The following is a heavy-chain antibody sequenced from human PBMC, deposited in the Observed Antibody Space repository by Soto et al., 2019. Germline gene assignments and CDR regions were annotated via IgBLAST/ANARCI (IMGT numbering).Heavy chain of an antibody. Sequence: QITLKESGPTLVKPTQTLTLTCTFSGFSLGTSGVGVGWIRQPPGKALESLALIYWDNDRRYNPSLKSRLAITKDTSKNQVVLTMTNVDPVDTATYHCAHRRGGYNWDDGDFDYWGPGTLVTVSS. J-gene: IGHJ4*02. CDR2: IYWDNDR. CDR3: AHRRGGYNWDDGDFDY. V-gene: IGHV2-5*02. CDR1: GFSLGTSGVG. D-gene: IGHD1-20*01.